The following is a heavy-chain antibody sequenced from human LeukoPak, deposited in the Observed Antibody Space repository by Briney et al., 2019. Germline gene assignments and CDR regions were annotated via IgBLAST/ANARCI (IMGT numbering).Heavy chain of an antibody. CDR1: GFTFSSYA. CDR2: ISYDGSNK. Sequence: GRSLRLSCAASGFTFSSYAMHWVRQAPGKGLEWVAVISYDGSNKYYADSVKGRFTISRDNSKNTLYLQMNSLRAEDTAVYYCARVTGYSSSWYPADYWGQGTLVTVSS. D-gene: IGHD6-13*01. CDR3: ARVTGYSSSWYPADY. V-gene: IGHV3-30*04. J-gene: IGHJ4*02.